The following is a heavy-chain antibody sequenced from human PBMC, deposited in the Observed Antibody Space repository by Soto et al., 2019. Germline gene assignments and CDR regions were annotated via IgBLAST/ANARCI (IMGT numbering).Heavy chain of an antibody. V-gene: IGHV1-69*13. CDR3: ARIQLGYDAFDI. CDR2: IIPISGTA. D-gene: IGHD6-6*01. Sequence: GASVKVSCKASGGTFSSYAISWVRQAPGQGLEWMGGIIPISGTANYAQKFQGRVTITADESTSTAYMELSSLRSEDTAVYYCARIQLGYDAFDIRGQGTLVTVSS. J-gene: IGHJ3*02. CDR1: GGTFSSYA.